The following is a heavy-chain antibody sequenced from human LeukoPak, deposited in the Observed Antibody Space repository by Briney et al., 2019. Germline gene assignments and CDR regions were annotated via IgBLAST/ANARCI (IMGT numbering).Heavy chain of an antibody. Sequence: SETLSLTCAVYGGSFSDYYWRWIRQPPGKGLEWIGEINHSGITNYNPSLKSRVTISVDTSKNQFSLKVNSVTAADTAMYYCASRAATYYDDSSGPGWGQGTLVTVSS. CDR2: INHSGIT. CDR3: ASRAATYYDDSSGPG. CDR1: GGSFSDYY. J-gene: IGHJ1*01. V-gene: IGHV4-34*01. D-gene: IGHD3-22*01.